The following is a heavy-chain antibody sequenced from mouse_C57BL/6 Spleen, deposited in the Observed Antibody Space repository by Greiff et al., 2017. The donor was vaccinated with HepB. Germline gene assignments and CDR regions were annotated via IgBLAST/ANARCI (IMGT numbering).Heavy chain of an antibody. V-gene: IGHV1-15*01. CDR3: TRWKPPFDY. CDR2: IDPETGGT. J-gene: IGHJ2*01. CDR1: GYTFTDYE. Sequence: QVQLQQSGAELVRPGASVTLSCKASGYTFTDYEMHWVKQTPVHGLEWIGAIDPETGGTAYNQKFKGKAILTADKSSSTAYMELRSLTSEDSAVYYCTRWKPPFDYWGQGTTRTVSS.